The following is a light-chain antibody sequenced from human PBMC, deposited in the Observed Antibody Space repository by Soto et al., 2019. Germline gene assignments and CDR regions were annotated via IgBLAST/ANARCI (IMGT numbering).Light chain of an antibody. V-gene: IGLV2-14*01. CDR2: EVS. Sequence: QSALTQPASVSGSPGQSITISCTGTSSDVGGYNYVSWYQQHPGKALKLMIYEVSNRPSGVSNRFSGSKSGNTASLTISGLQAEDEADYYCSSYTSSSLWVFGGGTKLTVL. CDR1: SSDVGGYNY. J-gene: IGLJ3*02. CDR3: SSYTSSSLWV.